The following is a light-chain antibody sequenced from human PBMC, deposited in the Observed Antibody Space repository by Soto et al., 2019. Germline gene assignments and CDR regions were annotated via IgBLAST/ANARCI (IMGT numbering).Light chain of an antibody. Sequence: EIVMTQSPATLSVSPGERATLSCRASQSVSGNLAWYQQKPGQAPRLLIYGASTRATGIPARFSGSGSGTELTLTISSLQSEDFAVCYCQQYNDWPPFTFGPGTKVDIK. CDR2: GAS. CDR3: QQYNDWPPFT. V-gene: IGKV3-15*01. CDR1: QSVSGN. J-gene: IGKJ3*01.